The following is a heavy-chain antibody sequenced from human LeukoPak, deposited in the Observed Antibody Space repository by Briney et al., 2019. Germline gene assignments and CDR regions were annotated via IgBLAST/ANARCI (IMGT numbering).Heavy chain of an antibody. J-gene: IGHJ6*02. V-gene: IGHV3-30*04. CDR1: GFTFSSYA. Sequence: PGGSLRLSCAASGFTFSSYAMHWVRQAPGKGLEWVAVISYDGSNKYYADSVKGRFTISRDNSKNTLYLQMNSLRAEDTAVYYCARDHRDYYYGMDVWGQGTTVTVSS. CDR2: ISYDGSNK. CDR3: ARDHRDYYYGMDV.